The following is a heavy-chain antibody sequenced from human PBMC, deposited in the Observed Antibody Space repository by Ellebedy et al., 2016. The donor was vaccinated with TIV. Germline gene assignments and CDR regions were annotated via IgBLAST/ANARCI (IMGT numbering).Heavy chain of an antibody. V-gene: IGHV3-30-3*01. Sequence: GGSLRLSCAASGFTFSSYAMHWVRRAPGKGLEWVAIISYDGSNKYYADSVKGRFTISRDNSKNTVYLQMNSLRAEDTAVYYCARDSRVLEDYYYYGMDVWGQGTTVTVSS. CDR1: GFTFSSYA. J-gene: IGHJ6*02. CDR3: ARDSRVLEDYYYYGMDV. D-gene: IGHD2/OR15-2a*01. CDR2: ISYDGSNK.